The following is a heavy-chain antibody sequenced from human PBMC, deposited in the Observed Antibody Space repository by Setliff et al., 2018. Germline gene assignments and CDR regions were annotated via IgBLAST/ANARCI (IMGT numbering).Heavy chain of an antibody. D-gene: IGHD6-13*01. V-gene: IGHV1-2*02. CDR3: ARVSYSSSWYYFDY. Sequence: ASVKVSCKTSAYTFSGYYIHWVRQAPGQGLQWMGWINPNFGDTNYAPKFQGRVTMTRDTSIRTAYMEVNRLRSDDTAVYHCARVSYSSSWYYFDYWGQGTLVTVSS. CDR2: INPNFGDT. J-gene: IGHJ4*02. CDR1: AYTFSGYY.